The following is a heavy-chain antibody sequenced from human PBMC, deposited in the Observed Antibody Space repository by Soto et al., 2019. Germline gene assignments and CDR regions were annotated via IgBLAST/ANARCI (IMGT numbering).Heavy chain of an antibody. D-gene: IGHD2-15*01. CDR2: ISYDGSNK. J-gene: IGHJ4*02. V-gene: IGHV3-30-3*01. Sequence: QVQLVESGGGVVQPGRSLRLSCAASGFTFSSYAMHWFRQAPGKGLEWVAVISYDGSNKYYAESVKGRFTISRDISQNTLYLQMNSLSPEDTAVYYCARAGGLLLDYWGQGTLVTVSS. CDR1: GFTFSSYA. CDR3: ARAGGLLLDY.